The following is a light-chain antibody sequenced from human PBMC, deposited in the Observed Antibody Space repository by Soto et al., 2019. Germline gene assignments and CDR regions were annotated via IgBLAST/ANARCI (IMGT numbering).Light chain of an antibody. CDR3: QAWDSNTAHVV. CDR1: KLGYKY. CDR2: QHS. Sequence: SYELTQPPSVSVSPGQTASITCSGDKLGYKYTCWYQQKPGQSPVLILYQHSRRPSGIPERFSGSNSGNTATLTISGTQAMDEADYYCQAWDSNTAHVVFGGGTKLTVL. J-gene: IGLJ2*01. V-gene: IGLV3-1*01.